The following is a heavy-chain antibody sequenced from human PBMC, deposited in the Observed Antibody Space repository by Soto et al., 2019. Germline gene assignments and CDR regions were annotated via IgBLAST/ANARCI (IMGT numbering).Heavy chain of an antibody. D-gene: IGHD6-6*01. J-gene: IGHJ6*02. V-gene: IGHV3-23*01. CDR1: GFTFSSYA. CDR2: ISGSGGST. Sequence: GGSLRLSCAASGFTFSSYAMSWVRQAPGKGLEWVSAISGSGGSTYYADSVKGRFTISRDNSKNTLYLQMNSLRAEDTAVYYCAKSIAARYYYGMDVWGQGTTVTVSS. CDR3: AKSIAARYYYGMDV.